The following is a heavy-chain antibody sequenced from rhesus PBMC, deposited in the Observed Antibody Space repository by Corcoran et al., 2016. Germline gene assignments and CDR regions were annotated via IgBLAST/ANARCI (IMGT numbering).Heavy chain of an antibody. D-gene: IGHD5-24*01. CDR2: IYGGSAST. J-gene: IGHJ4*01. CDR3: ARYSGYSIPFDY. Sequence: QVQLQESGPGLVKPSETLSLTCAVSGGSISSNYWSWIRQSPGKGLEWIGYIYGGSASTSYNPSLKSRVTISTDTSKNQFSLKLSSVTAADTAVYYCARYSGYSIPFDYWGQGVLVTVSS. V-gene: IGHV4-147*01. CDR1: GGSISSNY.